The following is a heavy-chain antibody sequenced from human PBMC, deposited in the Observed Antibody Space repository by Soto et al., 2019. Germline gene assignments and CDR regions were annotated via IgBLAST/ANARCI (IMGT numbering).Heavy chain of an antibody. CDR2: ISSSSSYI. J-gene: IGHJ4*02. D-gene: IGHD6-13*01. CDR3: ARDPGLAAAMEFDY. CDR1: GFTFSSYG. Sequence: PGGSLRLSCAASGFTFSSYGMNWVRQAPGKGLEWVSSISSSSSYIYYADSVKGRFTISRDNAKNSLYLQMNSLRAEDTAVYYCARDPGLAAAMEFDYWGQGTLVTVSS. V-gene: IGHV3-21*01.